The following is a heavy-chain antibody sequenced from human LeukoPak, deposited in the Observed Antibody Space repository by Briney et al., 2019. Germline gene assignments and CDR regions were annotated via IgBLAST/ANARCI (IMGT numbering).Heavy chain of an antibody. V-gene: IGHV1-8*01. CDR1: GYTFTSYN. CDR3: ARPSDGWFGEQFGGMDV. J-gene: IGHJ6*02. D-gene: IGHD3-10*01. Sequence: ASVKVSCKASGYTFTSYNINWVRPATGQGLGWMGWMNPNSGNTGYAQKFQGRVTMTRNTSISTAYMELSSLRSEDTAVYYCARPSDGWFGEQFGGMDVWGQGTTVTVSS. CDR2: MNPNSGNT.